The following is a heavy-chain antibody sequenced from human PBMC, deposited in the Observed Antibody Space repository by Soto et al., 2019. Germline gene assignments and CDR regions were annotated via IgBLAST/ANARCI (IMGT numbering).Heavy chain of an antibody. Sequence: EVQLVESGGGLVQPGGSLRLSCAASGFTFSSDWMHWVRQGAGKGLVWVSRINMDGSSTNYADSVKGRFTISRDNANNMLDLQMDSPRAQDTAIYYLGRGPRGLYHNDYWGQGALVTVSS. CDR2: INMDGSST. V-gene: IGHV3-74*01. CDR1: GFTFSSDW. CDR3: GRGPRGLYHNDY. D-gene: IGHD1-20*01. J-gene: IGHJ4*02.